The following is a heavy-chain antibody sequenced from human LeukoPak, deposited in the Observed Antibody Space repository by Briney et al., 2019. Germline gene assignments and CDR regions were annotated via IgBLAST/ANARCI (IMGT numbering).Heavy chain of an antibody. D-gene: IGHD4-17*01. Sequence: SETLSLTCTVSGGSISNYYWSWIRQPAGKGLEWIGRIYTSGSTDYNPSLKSRVTMSVDTSKNHFSLKLSSVTAADTAVYYCTRGPQMTTNTYYFDYWGQGTLVTVSS. CDR3: TRGPQMTTNTYYFDY. V-gene: IGHV4-4*07. CDR2: IYTSGST. J-gene: IGHJ4*02. CDR1: GGSISNYY.